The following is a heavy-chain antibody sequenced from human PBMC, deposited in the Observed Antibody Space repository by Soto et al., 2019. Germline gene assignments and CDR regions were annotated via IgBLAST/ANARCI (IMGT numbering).Heavy chain of an antibody. D-gene: IGHD4-17*01. V-gene: IGHV3-23*01. CDR3: AHPRGYGVFDAFDI. CDR2: ISNTGGST. CDR1: GFIFSTYA. Sequence: EVQLLESGGGLVQPGGSLRLSCAASGFIFSTYAMNWVRQAPGKGLECVSAISNTGGSTFYAESVRGRFTISRDNSINTLYLQMTSLRTEDTAVYYCAHPRGYGVFDAFDIWGQGTMVTVSS. J-gene: IGHJ3*02.